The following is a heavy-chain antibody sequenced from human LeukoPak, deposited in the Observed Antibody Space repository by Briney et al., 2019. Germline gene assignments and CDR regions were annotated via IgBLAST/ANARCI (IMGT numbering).Heavy chain of an antibody. D-gene: IGHD3-22*01. Sequence: GASVKVSCKVSGYSLSEVSIHWVRQAPGKGLEWMGGIDPEDHESIYAQKFQGRVTMTEDTSTDTAYMEMSSLRAEDTAVYYSATGPRRYYDSRGYYYARGWFDPWGQGTLVTVSS. V-gene: IGHV1-24*01. CDR3: ATGPRRYYDSRGYYYARGWFDP. CDR2: IDPEDHES. CDR1: GYSLSEVS. J-gene: IGHJ5*02.